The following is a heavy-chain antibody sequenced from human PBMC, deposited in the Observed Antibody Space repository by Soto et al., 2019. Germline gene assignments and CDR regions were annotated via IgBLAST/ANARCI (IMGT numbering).Heavy chain of an antibody. J-gene: IGHJ4*02. CDR1: GFTFISNE. CDR2: ISSSGSTK. D-gene: IGHD6-19*01. CDR3: ARGYTGGWSRGGYFDY. V-gene: IGHV3-48*03. Sequence: PGGSLRLSCAASGFTFISNEMNWVRQAPGKGLEWISYISSSGSTKYCADSVKGRFTISRDNAKNSLFLQMNSLTVEDRAVYYCARGYTGGWSRGGYFDYWGQGALVTVSS.